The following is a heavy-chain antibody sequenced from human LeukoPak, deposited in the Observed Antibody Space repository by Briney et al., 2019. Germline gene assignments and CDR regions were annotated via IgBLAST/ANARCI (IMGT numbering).Heavy chain of an antibody. CDR2: IYTSGST. J-gene: IGHJ6*03. Sequence: SETLSLTCTVSGGSISSYYWSWIRQPAGKGLEWIGRIYTSGSTNYNPSLKSQVTMSVDTSKNQFSLKLSSVTAADTAVYYCARVAAAGTYYYYMGVWGKGTTVTISS. CDR3: ARVAAAGTYYYYMGV. D-gene: IGHD6-13*01. V-gene: IGHV4-4*07. CDR1: GGSISSYY.